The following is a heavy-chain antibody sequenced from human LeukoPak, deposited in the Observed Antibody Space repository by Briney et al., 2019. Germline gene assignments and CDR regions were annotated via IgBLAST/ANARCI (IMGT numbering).Heavy chain of an antibody. J-gene: IGHJ4*02. D-gene: IGHD2-2*01. Sequence: ASVKVSCKASGYTFTSYDINWVRQATGQGLEWKGWMNPNSGNTGYAQKFQGRVTMTRNTSISTAYMELSSLRSEDTAVYYCAREVYCSSTSCYYYFDYWGQGTLVTVSS. CDR2: MNPNSGNT. CDR1: GYTFTSYD. V-gene: IGHV1-8*01. CDR3: AREVYCSSTSCYYYFDY.